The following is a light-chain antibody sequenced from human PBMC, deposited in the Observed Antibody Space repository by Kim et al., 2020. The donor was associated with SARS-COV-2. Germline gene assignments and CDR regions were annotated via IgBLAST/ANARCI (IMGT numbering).Light chain of an antibody. Sequence: SSELTQDPAVSVALGQTVRITCQGDSLRDYYASWYQQKPGQVPVLVFFGKNNRPSGIPDRFSGSRSGNSASLTIPGAQAEDEADYYCSSRDSSGNLLVFGGGTQLTVL. V-gene: IGLV3-19*01. CDR3: SSRDSSGNLLV. CDR2: GKN. J-gene: IGLJ3*02. CDR1: SLRDYY.